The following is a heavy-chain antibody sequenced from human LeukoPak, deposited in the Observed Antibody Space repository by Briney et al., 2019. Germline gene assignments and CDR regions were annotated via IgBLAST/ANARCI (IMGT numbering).Heavy chain of an antibody. D-gene: IGHD5-18*01. V-gene: IGHV5-51*01. Sequence: ETLSLTCTVSGGSISSYYWSWIRQPPGKGLEWMGIIYPGDSDTRYSPSFQGQVTISADKSISTAYLQWSSLKASDTAMYYCARLVDTAYFDYWGQGTLVTVSS. CDR3: ARLVDTAYFDY. CDR1: GGSISSYY. CDR2: IYPGDSDT. J-gene: IGHJ4*02.